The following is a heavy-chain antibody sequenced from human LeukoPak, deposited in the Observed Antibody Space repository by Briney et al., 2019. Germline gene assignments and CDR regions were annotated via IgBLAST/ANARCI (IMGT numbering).Heavy chain of an antibody. Sequence: PGGSLRLSCTASGFTFGDYAMSWVRQAPGKGLEWVSAISSSGGSTYYADSVKGRFTISRDNSKNTLYLQMNSLGAEDTAVYYCAKSSGAYYYYYMDVWGKGTTVTVSS. D-gene: IGHD3-10*01. V-gene: IGHV3-23*01. J-gene: IGHJ6*03. CDR3: AKSSGAYYYYYMDV. CDR2: ISSSGGST. CDR1: GFTFGDYA.